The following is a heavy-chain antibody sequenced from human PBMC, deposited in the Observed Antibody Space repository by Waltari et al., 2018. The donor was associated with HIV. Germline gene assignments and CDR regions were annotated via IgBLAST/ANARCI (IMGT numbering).Heavy chain of an antibody. V-gene: IGHV3-23*01. D-gene: IGHD2-21*02. CDR3: AKAREEASTMTARFDS. CDR1: GFPFDNYA. J-gene: IGHJ4*02. CDR2: ISATGGSK. Sequence: EVHLLESGGGLVHPGGSLRLSCATSGFPFDNYAIAWVRQAPGTGLEWVSTISATGGSKYYAVSVKGRLTISRDNSKNTLFLHMNSLRVDDTAVYFCAKAREEASTMTARFDSWGQGSLVTVSA.